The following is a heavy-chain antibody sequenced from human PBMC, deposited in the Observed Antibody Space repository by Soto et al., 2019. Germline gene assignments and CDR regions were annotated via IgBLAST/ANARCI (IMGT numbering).Heavy chain of an antibody. V-gene: IGHV1-69*04. Sequence: SVKVSCKASGGTFSIYSINWVRQAPGQGLAWMGRIIPILDIANYAQKFQGRVTITRDTSASTAYMELSSLRSEDTAVYYCARDLGGWPDYWGQGTLVTVSS. CDR3: ARDLGGWPDY. CDR1: GGTFSIYS. J-gene: IGHJ4*02. CDR2: IIPILDIA. D-gene: IGHD2-15*01.